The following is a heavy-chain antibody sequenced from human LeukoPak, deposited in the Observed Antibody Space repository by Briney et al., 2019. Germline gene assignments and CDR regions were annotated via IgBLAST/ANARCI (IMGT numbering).Heavy chain of an antibody. J-gene: IGHJ4*02. CDR1: GGSISSGGYY. Sequence: PSETLSLTCTVSGGSISSGGYYWSWIRQHPGKGLEWIGYIYYSGSTYYNPSLKSRVTISVDTSKNQFSLKLSSVTAADTAVYYCARASIFEGIDYWGQGTLVTVSS. V-gene: IGHV4-31*03. D-gene: IGHD3-3*01. CDR3: ARASIFEGIDY. CDR2: IYYSGST.